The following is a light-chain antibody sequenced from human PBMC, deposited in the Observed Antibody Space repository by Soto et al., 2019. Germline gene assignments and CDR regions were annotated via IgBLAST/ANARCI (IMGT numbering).Light chain of an antibody. Sequence: EIVMTQSPATLSVSPGERATLSLMASQSVSSNLASYHQKPGQAPRLLIYGASNRATGIPDRFSGSGSGTDFTLTISRLEPEDFAMYYCQQYGSSSGWTFGQGTKVDIK. V-gene: IGKV3-20*01. CDR2: GAS. CDR1: QSVSSN. J-gene: IGKJ1*01. CDR3: QQYGSSSGWT.